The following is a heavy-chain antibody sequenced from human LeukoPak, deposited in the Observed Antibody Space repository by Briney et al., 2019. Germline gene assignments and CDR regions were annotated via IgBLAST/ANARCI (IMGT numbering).Heavy chain of an antibody. CDR3: ARRRSEFFDDAFDI. CDR1: GFTFSSHG. J-gene: IGHJ3*02. CDR2: IKEDGSET. D-gene: IGHD2-15*01. Sequence: PGGTLRLSCAASGFTFSSHGMNWVRQAPGKGLEWVANIKEDGSETYYVDSVKGRFTISRDNAKSSLYLQMNSLRAEDTAVYYCARRRSEFFDDAFDIWGQGAMVTVSS. V-gene: IGHV3-7*01.